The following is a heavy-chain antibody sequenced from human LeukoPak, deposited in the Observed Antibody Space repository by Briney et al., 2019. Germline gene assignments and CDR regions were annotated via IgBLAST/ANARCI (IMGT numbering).Heavy chain of an antibody. V-gene: IGHV3-23*01. CDR2: ISSSGGST. J-gene: IGHJ4*02. Sequence: PGRSLRLSCAASGFTFSSYATSWVSQAPGKGLEWVSAISSSGGSTYYADSVKGRFTISRDNSKNTLYLQMNSLRAEDAAVYDCAKGALSVDYWGQGTLVTVSS. CDR1: GFTFSSYA. CDR3: AKGALSVDY.